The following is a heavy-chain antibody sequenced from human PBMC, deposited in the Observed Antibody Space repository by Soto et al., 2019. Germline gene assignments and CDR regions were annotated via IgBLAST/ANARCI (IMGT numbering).Heavy chain of an antibody. CDR3: AKAPKQWELLSYIVD. V-gene: IGHV3-23*01. CDR2: ISGSGGST. J-gene: IGHJ4*02. Sequence: PGGSLRLSCAASGFTFSSYAMSWVRQAPGKGLEWVSAISGSGGSTYYADSVKGRFTISRDNSKNKLYLQMNSLRADDTAVYYCAKAPKQWELLSYIVDWGQGTLVTVSS. D-gene: IGHD1-26*01. CDR1: GFTFSSYA.